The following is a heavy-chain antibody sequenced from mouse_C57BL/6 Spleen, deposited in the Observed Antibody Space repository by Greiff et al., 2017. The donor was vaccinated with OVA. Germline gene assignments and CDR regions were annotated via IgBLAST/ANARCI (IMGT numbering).Heavy chain of an antibody. CDR1: GYSFTGYY. D-gene: IGHD4-1*01. CDR3: ARNGKLALCFDY. Sequence: VQLQQSGPELVKPGASVKISCKASGYSFTGYYMNWVKQSPEKSLEWIGEINPSTGGTTYNQKFKAKATLTVDKSSSTAYMQLKSLTSEDSAVYYCARNGKLALCFDYWGQGTTLTVSS. CDR2: INPSTGGT. J-gene: IGHJ2*01. V-gene: IGHV1-42*01.